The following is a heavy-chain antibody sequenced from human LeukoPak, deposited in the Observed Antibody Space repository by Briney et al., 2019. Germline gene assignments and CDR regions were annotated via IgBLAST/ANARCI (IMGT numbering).Heavy chain of an antibody. Sequence: GGSLRLSCAASGFTFSNTAMSWARQTPGKGLEWVATMSAYNDRTHYADSVRGRFTVSRDNSKNTLSLQMNSLRGDDTAVYYCAQELSDIFVVRTDSWGQGTLVTVSS. CDR2: MSAYNDRT. CDR1: GFTFSNTA. J-gene: IGHJ4*02. D-gene: IGHD3-9*01. CDR3: AQELSDIFVVRTDS. V-gene: IGHV3-23*01.